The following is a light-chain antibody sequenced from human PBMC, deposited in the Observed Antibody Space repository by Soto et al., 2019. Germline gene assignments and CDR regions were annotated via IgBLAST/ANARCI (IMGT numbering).Light chain of an antibody. J-gene: IGLJ2*01. CDR2: DVS. Sequence: QSALTQPASVSGSPGQSITISCTGTSSDVGGYHYVSWYQQHPGKAPKLMIYDVSDRPSGVSNRFSGSKSGNTASLTISGLQSEDEADYYCSLYTTSSTLIFGGGTKVTVL. CDR1: SSDVGGYHY. V-gene: IGLV2-14*03. CDR3: SLYTTSSTLI.